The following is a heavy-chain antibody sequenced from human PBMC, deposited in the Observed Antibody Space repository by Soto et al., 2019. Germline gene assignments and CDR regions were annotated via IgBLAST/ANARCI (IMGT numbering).Heavy chain of an antibody. D-gene: IGHD3-22*01. J-gene: IGHJ6*02. V-gene: IGHV1-2*02. CDR3: ARDVSHYYGRSGYYGPDYGMGV. Sequence: ASVKVSCKASGYTFTGYYMHWVRQAPGQGLEWMGWINPNSGGINYAQKFQGRVIMTRDTSISTADMELSRLGSDDTTVYYWARDVSHYYGRSGYYGPDYGMGVWGQRTRVTVSS. CDR2: INPNSGGI. CDR1: GYTFTGYY.